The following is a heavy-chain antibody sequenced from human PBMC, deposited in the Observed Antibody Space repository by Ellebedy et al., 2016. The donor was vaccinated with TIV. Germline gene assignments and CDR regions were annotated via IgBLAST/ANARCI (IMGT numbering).Heavy chain of an antibody. CDR3: ARSPRRGPVYYGMDV. J-gene: IGHJ6*04. D-gene: IGHD3-10*01. Sequence: AASVKVSCKASGYTFTSYDINWVRQASGQGPELLGWISTFSGNTNYVQRFQDRLTMSTDSSTSTAFMDRRSLRSDDTAVYYWARSPRRGPVYYGMDVWGKGTTVTVSS. V-gene: IGHV1-18*04. CDR1: GYTFTSYD. CDR2: ISTFSGNT.